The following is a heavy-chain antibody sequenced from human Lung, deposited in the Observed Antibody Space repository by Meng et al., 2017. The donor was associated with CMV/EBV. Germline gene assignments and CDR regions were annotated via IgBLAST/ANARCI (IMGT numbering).Heavy chain of an antibody. Sequence: GGSLRLXXAASGITFSSNWMSWVREAPGKGLEWVANIKEDGSEKYYVESVKGRFTISRDNAKKSLYSQMNSLRAEDTAVYYCARDQGSCTSISCRGDAFDIWGQGTMVTVSS. J-gene: IGHJ3*02. CDR2: IKEDGSEK. D-gene: IGHD2-2*01. V-gene: IGHV3-7*01. CDR1: GITFSSNW. CDR3: ARDQGSCTSISCRGDAFDI.